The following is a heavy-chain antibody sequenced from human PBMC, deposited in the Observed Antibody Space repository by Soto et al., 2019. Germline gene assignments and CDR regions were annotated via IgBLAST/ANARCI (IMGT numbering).Heavy chain of an antibody. Sequence: QVQLQESGPGLVKPSQTLSLTCTVSGGSISSGGYYWTWIRQHPGKGLEWIGYIYYSGSPYYNPSLKRRVTIAVDPSKHQFSLQLSSVTAADTAVYYCARSVFPWGQGTLVTVSS. V-gene: IGHV4-31*03. CDR2: IYYSGSP. CDR1: GGSISSGGYY. J-gene: IGHJ5*02. CDR3: ARSVFP.